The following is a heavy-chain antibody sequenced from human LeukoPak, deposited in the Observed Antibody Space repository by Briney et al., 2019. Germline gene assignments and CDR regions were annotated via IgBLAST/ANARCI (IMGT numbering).Heavy chain of an antibody. J-gene: IGHJ4*02. CDR2: IWYDGSNK. D-gene: IGHD5-18*01. CDR1: GSTFSSYG. CDR3: AREDSAELWLTLDY. Sequence: PGRSLRLSCAASGSTFSSYGMHWVRQAPGKGLEWVAVIWYDGSNKYYADSVKGRFTISRDNSKNTLYLQMNSLRAEDTAVYYCAREDSAELWLTLDYWGQGTLVTVSS. V-gene: IGHV3-33*01.